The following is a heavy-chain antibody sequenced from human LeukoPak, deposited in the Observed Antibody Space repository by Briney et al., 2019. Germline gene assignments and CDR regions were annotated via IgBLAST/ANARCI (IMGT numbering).Heavy chain of an antibody. CDR3: ARVDSSSRGFFHYYYYYYMDV. V-gene: IGHV3-48*03. CDR1: GFTFSSYE. J-gene: IGHJ6*03. CDR2: ISSSGSTI. Sequence: GGSLRLSCAASGFTFSSYEMNWVRQAPGKGLEWVSYISSSGSTIYYADSVKGRFTISRDNAKNSLYLQMNSLRAEDTAVYYCARVDSSSRGFFHYYYYYYMDVWGKGTTVTVSS. D-gene: IGHD6-13*01.